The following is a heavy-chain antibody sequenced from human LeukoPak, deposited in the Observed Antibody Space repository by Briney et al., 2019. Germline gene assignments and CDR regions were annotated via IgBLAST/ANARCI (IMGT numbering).Heavy chain of an antibody. V-gene: IGHV4-38-2*02. CDR1: GYSISSSYY. CDR2: IYHSGST. Sequence: SETLSLTCTVSGYSISSSYYWGWIRQPPGKGLEWIGSIYHSGSTYYNPSLKRRVTISVDTSKNQFSLKLSSVTAADTAVYYCAILGGYCSSTSCYYWGQGTLVTVSS. CDR3: AILGGYCSSTSCYY. J-gene: IGHJ4*02. D-gene: IGHD2-2*01.